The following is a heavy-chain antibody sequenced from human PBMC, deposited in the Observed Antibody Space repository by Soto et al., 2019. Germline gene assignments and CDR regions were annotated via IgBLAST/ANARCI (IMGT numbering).Heavy chain of an antibody. CDR2: IYISGSI. D-gene: IGHD3-16*01. J-gene: IGHJ5*02. Sequence: PSETLSLTCPASGFSLSSYDLIWLRQPAGKGLEWIGRIYISGSINYNPSLKSRVTMSVDTSKNQFSLKLTSVTAADTAVYYCARSADPSRGDRGFPQGGQCPWG. CDR3: ARSADPSRGDRGFPQGGQCP. CDR1: GFSLSSYD. V-gene: IGHV4-4*07.